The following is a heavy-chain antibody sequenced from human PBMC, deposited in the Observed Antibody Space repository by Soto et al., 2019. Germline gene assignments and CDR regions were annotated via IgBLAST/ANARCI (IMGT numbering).Heavy chain of an antibody. CDR2: IYYSGST. J-gene: IGHJ4*02. V-gene: IGHV4-39*01. CDR3: ARLSGPGIAARGGFDY. CDR1: GGSISSSSYY. Sequence: PSETLSLTCTVSGGSISSSSYYWGWIRQPPGKGPEWIGSIYYSGSTYYNPSLKSRVTISVDTSKDQFSLKLSSVTAADTAVYYCARLSGPGIAARGGFDYWGQGTLVTVSS. D-gene: IGHD6-6*01.